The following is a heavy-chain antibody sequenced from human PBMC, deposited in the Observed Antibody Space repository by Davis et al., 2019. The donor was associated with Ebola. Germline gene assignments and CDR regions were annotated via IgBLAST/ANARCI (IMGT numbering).Heavy chain of an antibody. CDR2: ISPDGGRT. V-gene: IGHV3-74*01. CDR3: ARDFDRVRE. Sequence: GESLKISCAASGFTFTTYWMHWVRQAPGKGLMWVSRISPDGGRTGYADSVKGRFTISRDNAKNTLYLQMNSLQVEDTAIYYCARDFDRVREWGQGTLVTVSS. J-gene: IGHJ4*02. CDR1: GFTFTTYW. D-gene: IGHD3-22*01.